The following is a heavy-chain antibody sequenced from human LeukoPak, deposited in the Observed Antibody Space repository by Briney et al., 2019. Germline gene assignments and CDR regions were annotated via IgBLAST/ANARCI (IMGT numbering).Heavy chain of an antibody. CDR1: GFTFSSYA. V-gene: IGHV3-21*01. CDR2: ISSSSYI. J-gene: IGHJ3*02. D-gene: IGHD3-3*01. Sequence: PGGSLRLSCAASGFTFSSYAMSWVRQAPGKGLEWVSSISSSSYIYYADSVKGRFTISRDNAKNSLYLQMNSLRAEDTAVYYCARDGAWAIFGVVSRNDAFDIWGQGTMVTVSS. CDR3: ARDGAWAIFGVVSRNDAFDI.